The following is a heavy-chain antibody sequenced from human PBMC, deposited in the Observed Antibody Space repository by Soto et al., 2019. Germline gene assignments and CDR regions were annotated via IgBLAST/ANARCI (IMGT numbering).Heavy chain of an antibody. CDR1: GFTFSSYW. CDR3: ARIASTGRGWDV. V-gene: IGHV3-7*01. D-gene: IGHD6-13*01. Sequence: EVQLVESGGGLVQPGGSLRLSCADSGFTFSSYWMSWVRQAPVKGLEWVGNIKQDGSEKNYLDSVKGRFTISRDNAKNSLYLQMNSLRAEDTSVYYCARIASTGRGWDVWGQGTTVVVSS. CDR2: IKQDGSEK. J-gene: IGHJ6*02.